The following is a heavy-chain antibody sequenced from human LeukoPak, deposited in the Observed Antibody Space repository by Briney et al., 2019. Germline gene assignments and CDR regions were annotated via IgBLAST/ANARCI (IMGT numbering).Heavy chain of an antibody. Sequence: GGSLRLSCAASGFTFSSYAMSWVRQAPGKGLEWVSGISGSSGNTYYADSAKGRFTISRDNSKNTQYLQMNSLRAEDTAVYYCAKVSAVAGTAAGVADYWGQGTLVTVSS. D-gene: IGHD6-19*01. CDR1: GFTFSSYA. J-gene: IGHJ4*02. V-gene: IGHV3-23*01. CDR3: AKVSAVAGTAAGVADY. CDR2: ISGSSGNT.